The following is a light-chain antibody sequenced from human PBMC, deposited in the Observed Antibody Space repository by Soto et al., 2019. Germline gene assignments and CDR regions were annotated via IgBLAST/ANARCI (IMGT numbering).Light chain of an antibody. CDR3: QQLRSYPST. CDR1: QDIRNY. V-gene: IGKV1-9*01. Sequence: IQLTQSPSSLSASVGDRVTVTCRASQDIRNYLAWYQQKPGKAPKLLICDASTLYSGVPSRCSGSGSGTDFTLTSSGLQPEDCAAYYCQQLRSYPSTFGGGTKVES. J-gene: IGKJ4*01. CDR2: DAS.